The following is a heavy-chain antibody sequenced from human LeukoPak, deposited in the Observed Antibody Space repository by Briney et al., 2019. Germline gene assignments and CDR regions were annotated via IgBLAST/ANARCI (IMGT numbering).Heavy chain of an antibody. J-gene: IGHJ4*02. D-gene: IGHD5-18*01. CDR3: ATPDRGYSYGYFDY. V-gene: IGHV1-24*01. CDR1: GYTLTELS. Sequence: ASVKVSCKVSGYTLTELSMHWVRQAPGKGLEWMGGFDPEDGETIYAQKFQGRVTMTEDTSTDTAYMELSSLRPEDTAVYYCATPDRGYSYGYFDYWGQGTLVTVSS. CDR2: FDPEDGET.